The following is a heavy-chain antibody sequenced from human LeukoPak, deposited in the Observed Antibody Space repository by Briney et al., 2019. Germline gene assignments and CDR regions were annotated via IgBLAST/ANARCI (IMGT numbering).Heavy chain of an antibody. CDR1: GGSFSGYY. J-gene: IGHJ6*02. D-gene: IGHD1-26*01. CDR3: ARTSTWGYYYYGMDV. Sequence: SETLSLACAVYGGSFSGYYWSWIRQPPGKGLEWIGEINHSGSTNYNPSLKSRVTISVDTSKNQFSLKLSSVTAADTAVYYCARTSTWGYYYYGMDVWGQGTTVTVSS. CDR2: INHSGST. V-gene: IGHV4-34*01.